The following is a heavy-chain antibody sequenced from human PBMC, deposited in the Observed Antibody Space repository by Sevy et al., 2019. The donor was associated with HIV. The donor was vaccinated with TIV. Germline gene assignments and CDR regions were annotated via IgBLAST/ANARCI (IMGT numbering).Heavy chain of an antibody. V-gene: IGHV3-48*03. CDR1: GFTFSSYE. Sequence: GGSLRLSCAASGFTFSSYEMNWVRQAPGKGLEWVSYISSSGSTIYYADSVKGRFTISRDNAKNSLYLQMNSLRAEDTAVYYCDSEGRYYYDSSGYYPHFVHYWGQGTLVTVSS. D-gene: IGHD3-22*01. J-gene: IGHJ4*02. CDR3: DSEGRYYYDSSGYYPHFVHY. CDR2: ISSSGSTI.